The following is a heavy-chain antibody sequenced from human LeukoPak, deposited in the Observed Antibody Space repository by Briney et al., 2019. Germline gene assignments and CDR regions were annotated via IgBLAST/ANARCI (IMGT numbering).Heavy chain of an antibody. CDR2: IWYDGSNK. V-gene: IGHV3-33*06. CDR3: AKDRAGYFDN. Sequence: GGSLRLSCAASGFTFSSYGMHWVRQAPGKGLEWVAVIWYDGSNKYYADSVKGRFTISRDNSKNMLYLQMNSLRAEDTAVYYCAKDRAGYFDNWGQGTLVTVSS. J-gene: IGHJ4*02. CDR1: GFTFSSYG. D-gene: IGHD6-19*01.